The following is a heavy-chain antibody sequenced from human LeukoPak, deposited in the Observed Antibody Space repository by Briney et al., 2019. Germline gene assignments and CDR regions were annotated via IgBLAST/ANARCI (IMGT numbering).Heavy chain of an antibody. Sequence: SESLSLTCAVYGGSFSGYYWSWIRQPPGKGLEWIGEINHSGSTNYNPSLKSRVTISVDTSKNQFSLKLSSVTAADTAVYYCARGGTGPKRTALSKYYYGSGRLFNFYYMDVWGKGTTVTVSS. CDR2: INHSGST. V-gene: IGHV4-34*01. D-gene: IGHD3-10*01. CDR3: ARGGTGPKRTALSKYYYGSGRLFNFYYMDV. CDR1: GGSFSGYY. J-gene: IGHJ6*03.